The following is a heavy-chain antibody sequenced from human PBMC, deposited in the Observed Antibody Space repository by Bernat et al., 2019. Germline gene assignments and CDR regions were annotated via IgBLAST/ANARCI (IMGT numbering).Heavy chain of an antibody. J-gene: IGHJ4*02. V-gene: IGHV4-39*01. Sequence: QLQLQESGPGLVKPSETLSLTCTVSGGSISSSSYYWGWIRQPPGKGLEWIGSIYYSGSTYYNPSLKSRVTISVDTSKNQFSLKLSSVTAADTAVYYCARHNSRDIVVVPAAADYWGQGTLVTVSS. CDR1: GGSISSSSYY. CDR2: IYYSGST. D-gene: IGHD2-2*01. CDR3: ARHNSRDIVVVPAAADY.